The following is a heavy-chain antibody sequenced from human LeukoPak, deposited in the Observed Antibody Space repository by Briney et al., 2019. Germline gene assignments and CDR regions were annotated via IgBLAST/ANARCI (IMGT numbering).Heavy chain of an antibody. J-gene: IGHJ4*02. Sequence: SETLSLTCTVSGGSISSYYWSWIRQPPGKGLEWIGYIYYSGSTNYNPSLKSRVTISVDTSKNQFSLKLSSVTAADTAVYYCARESADYYDSSVIYYFDYWGQGILVTVSS. CDR2: IYYSGST. D-gene: IGHD3-22*01. V-gene: IGHV4-59*01. CDR1: GGSISSYY. CDR3: ARESADYYDSSVIYYFDY.